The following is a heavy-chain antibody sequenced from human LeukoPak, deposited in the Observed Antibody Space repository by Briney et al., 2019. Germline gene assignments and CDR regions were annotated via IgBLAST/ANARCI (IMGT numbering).Heavy chain of an antibody. J-gene: IGHJ4*02. CDR1: GFTFSSYT. Sequence: GGSLRLSCSASGFTFSSYTMHWVRQAPGKGLEYVSAISSNGGSTYYADSVKGRFTISRDNSKNTLHLQMSSLTAEDTAVYYCARETYCGGDCYVQYYFDYWGQGTLVTVSS. V-gene: IGHV3-64D*09. CDR2: ISSNGGST. CDR3: ARETYCGGDCYVQYYFDY. D-gene: IGHD2-21*02.